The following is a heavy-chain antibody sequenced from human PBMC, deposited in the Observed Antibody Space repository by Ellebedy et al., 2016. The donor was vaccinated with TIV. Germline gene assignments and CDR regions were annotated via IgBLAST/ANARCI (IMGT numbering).Heavy chain of an antibody. V-gene: IGHV3-23*01. CDR2: IVGSGA. CDR3: AKDRTSGDGYWVFDS. D-gene: IGHD2-21*02. J-gene: IGHJ4*02. Sequence: GESLKISCAASGFTFSPYAMAWVRQAPGKGLEWVSGIVGSGAEKYAESVKGRFTISRDNSKRTVDLQMRSVRAEDTAVYFCAKDRTSGDGYWVFDSWGQGTMVSVSS. CDR1: GFTFSPYA.